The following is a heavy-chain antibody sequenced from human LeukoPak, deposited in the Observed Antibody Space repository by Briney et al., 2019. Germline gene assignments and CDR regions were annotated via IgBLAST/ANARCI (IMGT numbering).Heavy chain of an antibody. Sequence: ASVKVSCKASGYTFTSYGITWVRQAPGRGLEWMGWISTYNGNTDYAQKLQGRVTMTTDTSTSTAYMELRSLRSDDTAVYYCARTYGDYDGSYWYFDLWGRGTLVTVSS. D-gene: IGHD4-17*01. CDR1: GYTFTSYG. CDR3: ARTYGDYDGSYWYFDL. J-gene: IGHJ2*01. V-gene: IGHV1-18*01. CDR2: ISTYNGNT.